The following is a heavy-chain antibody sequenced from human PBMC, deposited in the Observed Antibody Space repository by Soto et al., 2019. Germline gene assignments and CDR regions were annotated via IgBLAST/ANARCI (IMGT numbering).Heavy chain of an antibody. CDR3: AGFVVPASRNSDFDY. V-gene: IGHV4-39*01. CDR1: GISVGTSDYD. CDR2: IYYSGST. D-gene: IGHD2-15*01. J-gene: IGHJ4*02. Sequence: SETLSLTCTVSGISVGTSDYDWGGVRQPPGKGLDWIGNIYYSGSTFYNPSLRSRVTLSVDTSKNQFSLRLNSVTAADTAVYFCAGFVVPASRNSDFDYWGQGTLVTVSS.